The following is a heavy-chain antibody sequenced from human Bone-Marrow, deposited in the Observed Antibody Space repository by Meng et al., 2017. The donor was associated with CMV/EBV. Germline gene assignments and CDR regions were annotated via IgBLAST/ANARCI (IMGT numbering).Heavy chain of an antibody. V-gene: IGHV3-30*04. CDR3: ARDLGVPNCSSTSCYWYYYGMDV. J-gene: IGHJ6*02. D-gene: IGHD2-2*01. CDR2: ISYDGSNK. Sequence: GESLKISCAASGFTFSSYAMHWVRQAPGKGLEWVAVISYDGSNKYYADSVKGRVTISRDNSKNTLYLQMNSLRAEDTAVYYCARDLGVPNCSSTSCYWYYYGMDVWGQGTTVTVSS. CDR1: GFTFSSYA.